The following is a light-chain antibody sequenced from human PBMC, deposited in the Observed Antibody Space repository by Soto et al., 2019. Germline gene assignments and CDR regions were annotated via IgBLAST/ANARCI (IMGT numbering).Light chain of an antibody. V-gene: IGLV4-69*01. J-gene: IGLJ2*01. CDR3: QTWGTDIVV. Sequence: QLVLTQSPSASASLGASVKLTCTLSRGHSSYAIAWHQQQPEKGPRYLMKLNSDGSHSKGDGIPDRFSGSSSGAERYLTISSLQSEDEADYYCQTWGTDIVVFGGGTKVTVL. CDR2: LNSDGSH. CDR1: RGHSSYA.